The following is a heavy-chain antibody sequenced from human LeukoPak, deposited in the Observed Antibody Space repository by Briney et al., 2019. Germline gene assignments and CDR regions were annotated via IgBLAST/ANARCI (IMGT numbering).Heavy chain of an antibody. Sequence: PGGSLRLSCAASGFTFSSYATSWVRQAPGKGLEWVSAISGSGGSTYYADSVKGRFTISRDNSKNTLYLQMNSLRAEDTAVYYCAKVRIAAAGTAGPGDYWGQGTLVTVSS. J-gene: IGHJ4*02. CDR1: GFTFSSYA. CDR2: ISGSGGST. D-gene: IGHD6-13*01. CDR3: AKVRIAAAGTAGPGDY. V-gene: IGHV3-23*01.